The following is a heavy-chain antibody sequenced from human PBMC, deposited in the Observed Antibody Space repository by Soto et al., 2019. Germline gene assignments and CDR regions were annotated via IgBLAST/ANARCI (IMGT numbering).Heavy chain of an antibody. V-gene: IGHV1-24*01. D-gene: IGHD3-9*01. Sequence: ASVKVSGKVSGYTLTELSMHWVRQAPGKGLEWMGGFDPEDGETIYAQKFQGRVTMTEDTSTDTAYMELSSLRSEDTAAYYCATGDYDILTGYPEFDYWGQGTLVTVSS. CDR3: ATGDYDILTGYPEFDY. J-gene: IGHJ4*02. CDR1: GYTLTELS. CDR2: FDPEDGET.